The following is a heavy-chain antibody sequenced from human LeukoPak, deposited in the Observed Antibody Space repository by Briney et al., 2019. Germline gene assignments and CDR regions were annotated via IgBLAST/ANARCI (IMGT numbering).Heavy chain of an antibody. J-gene: IGHJ4*02. Sequence: GGSLRLSCAASGFTFDNYGMYWVRQAPEEGLEWVALIGYDGDRKYYADSVKGRFTISRDKSKNTLYLQMNDMRAEDTAVYYCARDFEYASGSFTIDHRGQGTLVTVSS. CDR1: GFTFDNYG. V-gene: IGHV3-30*02. CDR3: ARDFEYASGSFTIDH. CDR2: IGYDGDRK. D-gene: IGHD3-10*01.